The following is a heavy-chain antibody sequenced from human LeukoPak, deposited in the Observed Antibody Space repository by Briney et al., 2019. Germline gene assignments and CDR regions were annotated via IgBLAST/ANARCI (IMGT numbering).Heavy chain of an antibody. J-gene: IGHJ4*02. D-gene: IGHD6-13*01. CDR1: GYTFTGYY. CDR2: INPNSGGT. Sequence: ASVKVSCKASGYTFTGYYMHWVRQAPGQGVEWMGWINPNSGGTNYAQKFQGRVTMTRDTSISTAYMELSRLRSDDTAVYYCARDLRISRIAAAGIIIYWGQGTLVTVSS. V-gene: IGHV1-2*02. CDR3: ARDLRISRIAAAGIIIY.